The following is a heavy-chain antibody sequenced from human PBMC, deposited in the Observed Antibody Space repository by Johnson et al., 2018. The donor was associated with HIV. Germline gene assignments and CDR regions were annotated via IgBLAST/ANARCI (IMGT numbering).Heavy chain of an antibody. V-gene: IGHV3-11*01. J-gene: IGHJ3*02. CDR2: ISSSGSII. CDR3: ARGDSSSTSCYSTGAFDI. Sequence: QVQLVESGGGLVKPGGSLRLSCAASGFTFSDYYMSWIRQAPGKGLEWVSYISSSGSIIYYADSVKGRFTISRDNSKNTLYLQMNSLRAEDTAVYYCARGDSSSTSCYSTGAFDIWGQGTMVTVSS. CDR1: GFTFSDYY. D-gene: IGHD2-2*01.